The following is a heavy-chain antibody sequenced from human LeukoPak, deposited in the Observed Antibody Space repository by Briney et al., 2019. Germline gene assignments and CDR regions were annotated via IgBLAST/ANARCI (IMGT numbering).Heavy chain of an antibody. Sequence: VASVKVSCKASGYTFTGYYMHWVRQAPGQGLEWMGWINPNSGGTNYAQKFQGRVTITADKSTSTAYMELSSLRSEDTAVYYCARGGAGQWLVPDYYYYYYMDVWGKGTTVTVSS. CDR2: INPNSGGT. CDR1: GYTFTGYY. D-gene: IGHD6-19*01. V-gene: IGHV1-2*02. J-gene: IGHJ6*03. CDR3: ARGGAGQWLVPDYYYYYYMDV.